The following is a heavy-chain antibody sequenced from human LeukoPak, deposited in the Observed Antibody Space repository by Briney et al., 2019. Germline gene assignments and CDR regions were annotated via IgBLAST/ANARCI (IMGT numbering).Heavy chain of an antibody. CDR2: ISSSSSYI. Sequence: GGSLRLSCVVSGFTFSSYGMHWVRQAPGKGLEWVSSISSSSSYIYYADSVKGRFTISRDNAKNSLYLQMNSLRAEDTAVYYCASKNYYGSGSSSPPHFDYWGQGTLVTVSS. J-gene: IGHJ4*02. CDR3: ASKNYYGSGSSSPPHFDY. D-gene: IGHD3-10*01. V-gene: IGHV3-21*01. CDR1: GFTFSSYG.